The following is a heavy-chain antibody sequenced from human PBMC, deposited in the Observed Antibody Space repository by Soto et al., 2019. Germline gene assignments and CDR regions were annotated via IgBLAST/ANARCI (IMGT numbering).Heavy chain of an antibody. Sequence: SSVKVSCKASGYTFTGSYMHWVRQAPGQGLEWMGWINPNSGGTNYAQKFQGWVTMTRDTSISTAYMELSRLGSAETAVYSCARGLESYPSHIRILCGALPNSYYYGTDGRGQG. V-gene: IGHV1-2*04. J-gene: IGHJ6*01. CDR3: ARGLESYPSHIRILCGALPNSYYYGTDG. CDR1: GYTFTGSY. D-gene: IGHD2-21*01. CDR2: INPNSGGT.